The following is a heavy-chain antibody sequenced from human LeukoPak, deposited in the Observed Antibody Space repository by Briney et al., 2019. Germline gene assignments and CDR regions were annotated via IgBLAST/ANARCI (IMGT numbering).Heavy chain of an antibody. V-gene: IGHV1-2*02. CDR3: ASGYCSGTSCYVGWIDP. J-gene: IGHJ5*02. Sequence: ASVKVSCKASGYTFTDYYIHWVRQAPGQGLEWMGWINRNNGGTKYAQKFQKRVTMTRDTSISTAYMELSRLRSDDTAVYYCASGYCSGTSCYVGWIDPWGRGTLVTVSS. CDR2: INRNNGGT. D-gene: IGHD2-2*03. CDR1: GYTFTDYY.